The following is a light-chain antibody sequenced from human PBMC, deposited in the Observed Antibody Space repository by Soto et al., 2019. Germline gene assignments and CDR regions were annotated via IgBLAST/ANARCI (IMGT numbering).Light chain of an antibody. J-gene: IGLJ1*01. CDR3: AAWDDSLNAYFV. CDR2: GNN. CDR1: SSNLGSNT. V-gene: IGLV1-44*01. Sequence: QSVLTQPPSASGTPGQRVTISCSGSSSNLGSNTVNWYQHLPGTAPKLLIYGNNQRPSGVPDRFSGSKSGTSASLAISGLQSEDEADYYCAAWDDSLNAYFVFGAGTKVTV.